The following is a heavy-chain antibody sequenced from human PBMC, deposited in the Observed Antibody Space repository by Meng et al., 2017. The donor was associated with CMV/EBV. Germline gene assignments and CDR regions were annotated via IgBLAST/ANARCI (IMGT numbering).Heavy chain of an antibody. J-gene: IGHJ5*02. CDR2: INHSGST. CDR3: ARGSRRLPRFNWFDP. CDR1: GGSFSGYY. V-gene: IGHV4-34*01. D-gene: IGHD3-3*01. Sequence: QVRLPQWGAGLLKPSEALSPPGAVYGGSFSGYYWSWIRQPPGKGLEWIGEINHSGSTNYNPSLKSRVTISVDTSKNQFSLKLSSVTAADTAVYYCARGSRRLPRFNWFDPWGQGTLVTVSS.